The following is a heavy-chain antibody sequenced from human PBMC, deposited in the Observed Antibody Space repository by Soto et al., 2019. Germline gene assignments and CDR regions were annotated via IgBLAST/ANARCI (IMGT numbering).Heavy chain of an antibody. CDR1: GFTFSSYA. J-gene: IGHJ3*02. Sequence: GGSLRLSCAASGFTFSSYAMTWVRQAPGKGLEWVANIKQDGSDKIYVGSVKGRFTISRDDAKKSLYLQMNSLRADDTAVYYCARISSGWSRCGFDIWGQGTMVTVSS. D-gene: IGHD6-19*01. CDR2: IKQDGSDK. CDR3: ARISSGWSRCGFDI. V-gene: IGHV3-7*01.